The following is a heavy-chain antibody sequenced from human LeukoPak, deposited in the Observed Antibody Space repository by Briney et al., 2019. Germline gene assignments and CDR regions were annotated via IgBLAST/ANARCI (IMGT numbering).Heavy chain of an antibody. CDR3: ARDRGSGWYVDY. CDR1: GFTFSSYE. D-gene: IGHD6-19*01. CDR2: ISSSGSTI. J-gene: IGHJ4*02. Sequence: GGSLRLSCAASGFTFSSYEMNWVRQAPGKGLECLSYISSSGSTIYYADSVKGRFTISRDNAKNSLYLQMNSLRAEDTAVYYCARDRGSGWYVDYWGQGTLVTVSS. V-gene: IGHV3-48*03.